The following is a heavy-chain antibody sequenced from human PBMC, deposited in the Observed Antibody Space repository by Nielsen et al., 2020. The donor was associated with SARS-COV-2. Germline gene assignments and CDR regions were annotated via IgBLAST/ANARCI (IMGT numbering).Heavy chain of an antibody. J-gene: IGHJ4*02. D-gene: IGHD3-22*01. CDR2: IIPIFGTA. Sequence: SVKVSCKASGGTFSSYAISWVRQAPGQGFEWMGGIIPIFGTANYAQKFQGRVTITADESTSTAYMELRSLRSDDTAVYYCARDGYYDSIVMDFDYWGQGTLVTVSS. CDR3: ARDGYYDSIVMDFDY. CDR1: GGTFSSYA. V-gene: IGHV1-69*13.